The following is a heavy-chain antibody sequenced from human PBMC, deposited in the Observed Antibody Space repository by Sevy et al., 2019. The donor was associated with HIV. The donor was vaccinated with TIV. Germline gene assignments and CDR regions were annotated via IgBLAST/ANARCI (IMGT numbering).Heavy chain of an antibody. D-gene: IGHD7-27*01. CDR3: ARGANWGGEMDV. V-gene: IGHV3-72*01. J-gene: IGHJ6*02. CDR1: GFTFSDQY. CDR2: IRNKANSYIT. Sequence: GGSLRLSCAASGFTFSDQYMDWVRQAPGKGLEWVGRIRNKANSYITEYAASVKGRFTISRDDSKNSLYLQMNSLKTGDRAVYYCARGANWGGEMDVWGQGTTVTVSS.